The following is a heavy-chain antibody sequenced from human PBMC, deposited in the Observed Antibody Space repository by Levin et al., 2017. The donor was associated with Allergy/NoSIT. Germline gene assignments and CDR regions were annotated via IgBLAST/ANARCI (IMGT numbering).Heavy chain of an antibody. V-gene: IGHV4-59*01. CDR3: ARGPNYYYGMDV. CDR1: GGSISNYY. CDR2: IYYSGST. J-gene: IGHJ6*02. Sequence: SETLSLTCTVSGGSISNYYWSWIRQPPGKGLEWIGYIYYSGSTNYNPSLKSRVTILVDTYKNQFSLKLSSVTAADTAVYYCARGPNYYYGMDVWGQGTTVTVSS.